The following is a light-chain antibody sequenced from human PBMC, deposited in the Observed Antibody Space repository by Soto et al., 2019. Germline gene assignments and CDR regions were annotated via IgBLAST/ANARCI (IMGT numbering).Light chain of an antibody. CDR3: QQRSAWPLT. Sequence: EIVLTQSPATLSLSPWERATLSCRASQSVRGYLAWYQQKLGQAPRLLISDAYNRAAGVPARFSGSGSGADFTLTISSLEPEDFAVYYCQQRSAWPLTFGGGTKVEIK. CDR2: DAY. J-gene: IGKJ4*01. CDR1: QSVRGY. V-gene: IGKV3-11*01.